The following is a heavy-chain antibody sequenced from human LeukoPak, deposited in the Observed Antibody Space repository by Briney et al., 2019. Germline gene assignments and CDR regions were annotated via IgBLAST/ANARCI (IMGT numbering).Heavy chain of an antibody. CDR2: IYHSGNT. Sequence: PSETLSLTCTVSGYSITSGYYWAWIRQSPGKGLEWIGSIYHSGNTYYTPSLKSRVTISVDTSKNQFSLKLSSVTAADTAVYYCAREMYTSSWYFNNWFDPWGQGTLVTVSS. CDR1: GYSITSGYY. V-gene: IGHV4-38-2*02. D-gene: IGHD6-13*01. J-gene: IGHJ5*02. CDR3: AREMYTSSWYFNNWFDP.